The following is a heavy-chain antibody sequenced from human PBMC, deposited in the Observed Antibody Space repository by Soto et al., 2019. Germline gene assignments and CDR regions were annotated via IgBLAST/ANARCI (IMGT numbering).Heavy chain of an antibody. J-gene: IGHJ6*02. CDR1: GFTFSSYG. CDR3: AKDLITAMVDLPSYYYYGMDV. CDR2: ISYDGSNK. D-gene: IGHD5-18*01. Sequence: QVQLVESGGGVVQPGRSLRLSCAASGFTFSSYGMHWVRQAPGKGLEWVAVISYDGSNKYYADSVKGRFTISRDNSKNTLYLQMNSLRAEDTAVYYCAKDLITAMVDLPSYYYYGMDVWGQGTTVTVSS. V-gene: IGHV3-30*18.